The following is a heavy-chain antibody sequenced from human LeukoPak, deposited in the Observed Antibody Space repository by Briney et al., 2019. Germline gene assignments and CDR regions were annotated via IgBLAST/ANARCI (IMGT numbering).Heavy chain of an antibody. D-gene: IGHD2-2*01. Sequence: AGGSLRLSCAASGFTFSDYYMSWIRQAPGKGLEWVSAISGSGGSTYYADSVKGRFTISRDNSKNTLYLQMNSLRAEDTAVYYCAKDRLGYCSSTSCRPYGMDVWGKGTTVTVSS. V-gene: IGHV3-23*01. J-gene: IGHJ6*04. CDR1: GFTFSDYY. CDR3: AKDRLGYCSSTSCRPYGMDV. CDR2: ISGSGGST.